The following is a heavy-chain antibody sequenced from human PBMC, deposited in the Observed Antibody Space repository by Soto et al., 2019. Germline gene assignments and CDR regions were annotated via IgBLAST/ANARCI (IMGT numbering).Heavy chain of an antibody. D-gene: IGHD3-10*01. J-gene: IGHJ4*02. CDR1: GGSISSSNW. CDR3: ARSQRCSSVWCGELLAYFHY. V-gene: IGHV4-4*02. CDR2: IYHSGSS. Sequence: SETLSLTCAVSGGSISSSNWWSWVRQPPGKGLEWIGEIYHSGSSNYNPSLKRRVTISVDKSKNQFSLKLSSVTAAVTDVYYCARSQRCSSVWCGELLAYFHYWGQGTLVTVSS.